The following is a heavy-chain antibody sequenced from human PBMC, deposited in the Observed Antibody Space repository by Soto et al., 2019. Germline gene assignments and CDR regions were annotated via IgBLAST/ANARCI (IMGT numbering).Heavy chain of an antibody. Sequence: LGESLKISCKGSGYSFTSYWISWVRQMPGKGLEWMGRIDPSDSYTNYSPSFQGHVTISADKSISTAYLQWSSLEASDTAMYYCARERWLQSYYYYGMDVWGQGTTVTVSS. J-gene: IGHJ6*02. D-gene: IGHD5-12*01. CDR1: GYSFTSYW. CDR2: IDPSDSYT. CDR3: ARERWLQSYYYYGMDV. V-gene: IGHV5-10-1*01.